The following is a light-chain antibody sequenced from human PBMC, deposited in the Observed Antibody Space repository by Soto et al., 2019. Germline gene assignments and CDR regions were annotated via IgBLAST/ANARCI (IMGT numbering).Light chain of an antibody. CDR2: YDS. V-gene: IGLV3-21*04. CDR3: QVWHSSSDQGV. CDR1: NIGSKS. J-gene: IGLJ1*01. Sequence: SYELTQPPSVSVAPGKTARITCGGNNIGSKSVHWYQQKPGQAPVLVIYYDSDRPSGIPERFSGSNSGNTATLTISRVEAGDEADYYCQVWHSSSDQGVFGTGTKVTVL.